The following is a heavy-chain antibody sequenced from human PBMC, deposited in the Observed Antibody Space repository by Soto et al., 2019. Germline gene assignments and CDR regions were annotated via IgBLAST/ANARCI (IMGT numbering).Heavy chain of an antibody. CDR3: ARVHYIPHCSGGSCYSDFDY. Sequence: SETLSLTCAVYGGSFSGYYWSWIRQPPGKGLEWIGEINHSGSTNYNPSLKSRVTISVDTSKNQFSLKLSSVTAADTAVYYCARVHYIPHCSGGSCYSDFDYWGQGTLVTVSS. V-gene: IGHV4-34*01. CDR2: INHSGST. CDR1: GGSFSGYY. J-gene: IGHJ4*02. D-gene: IGHD2-15*01.